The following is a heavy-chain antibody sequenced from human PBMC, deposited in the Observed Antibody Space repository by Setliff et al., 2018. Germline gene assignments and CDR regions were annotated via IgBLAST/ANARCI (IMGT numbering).Heavy chain of an antibody. V-gene: IGHV1-3*01. Sequence: WASVKVSCKASGYTFTSYAMHWVRQAPGQRLEWMGWINAGNGDTKYSQKFQGRVTITRDTSANTAYMELSSLRSEDTAVYYCARGTYIGDFWSGYYIQGQFDPWGQGTLVTVSS. CDR1: GYTFTSYA. CDR2: INAGNGDT. J-gene: IGHJ5*02. D-gene: IGHD3-3*01. CDR3: ARGTYIGDFWSGYYIQGQFDP.